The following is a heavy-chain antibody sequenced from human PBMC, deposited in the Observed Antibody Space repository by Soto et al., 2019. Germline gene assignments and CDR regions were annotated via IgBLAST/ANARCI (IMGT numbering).Heavy chain of an antibody. V-gene: IGHV4-59*08. CDR2: IHYSGST. CDR3: ARHSYYSNPLRFDP. J-gene: IGHJ5*02. CDR1: GGSITGYY. D-gene: IGHD4-4*01. Sequence: QVQLQESGPGLVQPSETLSLTCTVSGGSITGYYWSLIRQPPGKGPEWIGNIHYSGSTNYNPSLKSRVTISVDTSKNQFSLRLSSVTAAETAVYYCARHSYYSNPLRFDPWGQGTLVTVSS.